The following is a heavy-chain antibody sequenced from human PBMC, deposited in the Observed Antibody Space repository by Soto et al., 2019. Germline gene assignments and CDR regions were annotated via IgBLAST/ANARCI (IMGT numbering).Heavy chain of an antibody. V-gene: IGHV3-30-3*01. Sequence: GGSLRLSCAASGFTFSSYAMHWVRQAPGKGLEWVAVISYDGSNKYYADSVKGRFTISRDNSKNTLYLQMNSLRAEDTAVYYCARVAAQDYGELFDYWGQGTLVTVSS. J-gene: IGHJ4*02. CDR3: ARVAAQDYGELFDY. D-gene: IGHD4-17*01. CDR2: ISYDGSNK. CDR1: GFTFSSYA.